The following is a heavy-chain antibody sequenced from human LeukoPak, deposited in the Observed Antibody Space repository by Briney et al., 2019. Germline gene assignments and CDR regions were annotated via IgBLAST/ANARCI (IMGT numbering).Heavy chain of an antibody. Sequence: PSQTLSLTCAISGDSVSSNSAAWNWIRQSPSRGLEWLGRTYYKSKWYDHYAVSMKSRITIKPDTPKNQFSLQLNSVTPEDTAIYYCARGFNSDFDFWGQGTLVTVSS. D-gene: IGHD4-23*01. CDR3: ARGFNSDFDF. CDR1: GDSVSSNSAA. CDR2: TYYKSKWYD. V-gene: IGHV6-1*01. J-gene: IGHJ4*02.